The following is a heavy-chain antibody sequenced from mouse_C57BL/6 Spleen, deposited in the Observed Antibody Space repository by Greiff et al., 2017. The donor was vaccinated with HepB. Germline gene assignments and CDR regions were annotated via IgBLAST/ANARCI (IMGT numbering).Heavy chain of an antibody. CDR1: GYTFTSYW. Sequence: QVQLQQPGAELVKPGASVKLSCKASGYTFTSYWMHWVKQRPGQGLEWIGMIHPNSGSTNYNEKFKSKATLTVDNSSSTAYMQLSSRTSEDSAVYYRASGGSATKYEYAMDYWGQGSAVTVSS. V-gene: IGHV1-64*01. J-gene: IGHJ4*01. CDR3: ASGGSATKYEYAMDY. D-gene: IGHD1-2*01. CDR2: IHPNSGST.